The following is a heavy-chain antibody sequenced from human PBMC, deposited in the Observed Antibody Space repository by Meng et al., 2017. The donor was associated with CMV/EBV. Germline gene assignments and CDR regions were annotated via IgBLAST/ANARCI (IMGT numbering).Heavy chain of an antibody. CDR2: IIPIFGTA. CDR1: GGTFSSYA. J-gene: IGHJ6*02. V-gene: IGHV1-69*05. CDR3: AASNPTYYYYGMDV. Sequence: SVQVSCKASGGTFSSYAISWVLQAPGQGLEWMGGIIPIFGTANYAQKFQGRVTITTDESTSTAYMELSSLRSEDTAVYYCAASNPTYYYYGMDVWGQGTTVTVSS.